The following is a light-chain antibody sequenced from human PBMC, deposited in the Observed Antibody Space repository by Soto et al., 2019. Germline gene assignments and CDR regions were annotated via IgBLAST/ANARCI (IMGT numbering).Light chain of an antibody. CDR2: DAS. V-gene: IGKV3-11*01. CDR1: QSVSSY. CDR3: QQRSNWPPWT. J-gene: IGKJ1*01. Sequence: EIVLTQSPATLSLSPGERATLSCRASQSVSSYLAWYQQKPGQAPRLLIYDASNRATGIPARFSGSGSGTDFTHTISSLDPEDFAVYYCQQRSNWPPWTFGQGTKVDIK.